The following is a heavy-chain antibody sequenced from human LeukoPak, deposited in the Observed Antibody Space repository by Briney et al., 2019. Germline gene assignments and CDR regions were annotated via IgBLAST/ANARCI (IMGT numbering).Heavy chain of an antibody. CDR3: ARRKSSGSGIHVINYFDY. Sequence: ASVKVSCKTSGYSFTAYAMHWVRQAPGQRLEWMGWITPADGSPKYSEKFQGRVTITRDTAATTAYMELSSLKSEDTAVYYCARRKSSGSGIHVINYFDYWGLGTLVTVSS. D-gene: IGHD3-10*01. CDR1: GYSFTAYA. CDR2: ITPADGSP. J-gene: IGHJ4*02. V-gene: IGHV1-3*01.